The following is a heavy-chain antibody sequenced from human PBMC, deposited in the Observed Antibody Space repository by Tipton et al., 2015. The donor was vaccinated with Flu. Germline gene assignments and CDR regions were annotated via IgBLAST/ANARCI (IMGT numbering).Heavy chain of an antibody. CDR3: ARSIRYRFDY. CDR1: GGSISSYY. D-gene: IGHD3-16*02. CDR2: IYYSGST. Sequence: TLSLTCTVSGGSISSYYWSWIRQPPGKGLEWIGYIYYSGSTNYNPALKSRVTISVDTSQTQFSLKLSSVTAADTAVYSCARSIRYRFDYWGQGTLVTVSS. J-gene: IGHJ4*02. V-gene: IGHV4-59*01.